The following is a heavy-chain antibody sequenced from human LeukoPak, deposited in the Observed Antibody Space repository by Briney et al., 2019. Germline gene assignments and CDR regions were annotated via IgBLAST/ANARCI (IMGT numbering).Heavy chain of an antibody. CDR1: GFTFSSYA. CDR2: ISGSGGNT. J-gene: IGHJ4*02. CDR3: VREAAATLFDY. Sequence: GGSLTLSCAASGFTFSSYAMTWVRQAPGKGLEWVSGISGSGGNTYYADSVRGRLSISRDNTQNSLSLQMNSLRAEDTAVYYCVREAAATLFDYWGQGTLVTVSS. D-gene: IGHD1-26*01. V-gene: IGHV3-23*01.